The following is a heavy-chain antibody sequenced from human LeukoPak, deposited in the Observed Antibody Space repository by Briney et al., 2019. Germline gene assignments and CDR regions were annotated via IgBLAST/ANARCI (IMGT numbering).Heavy chain of an antibody. Sequence: PGGSLRLSCAASGFTFSDYYMSWIRQAPGKGLEWVSHISSSGSTIYYADSVKGRFTISRDNAKNSLYLQMNSLRAEDTAVYYCARDARPGYSSGRYVAGDNYWGQGTLVTVSS. CDR1: GFTFSDYY. CDR2: ISSSGSTI. J-gene: IGHJ4*02. V-gene: IGHV3-11*04. D-gene: IGHD6-19*01. CDR3: ARDARPGYSSGRYVAGDNY.